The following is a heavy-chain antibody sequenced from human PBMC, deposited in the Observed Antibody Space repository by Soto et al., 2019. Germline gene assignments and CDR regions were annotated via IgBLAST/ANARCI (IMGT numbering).Heavy chain of an antibody. CDR2: IIPILGIA. J-gene: IGHJ4*02. Sequence: QVQLVQSGAEVKKPGSSVKVSCKASGGTFSSYTISWVRQAPGQGLEWMGRIIPILGIANYAQKFQVRVTITADKSTSTAYMELSSLRSEDTAVYYCARLVDTADFDYWGQGTLVTVSS. CDR1: GGTFSSYT. V-gene: IGHV1-69*02. CDR3: ARLVDTADFDY. D-gene: IGHD5-18*01.